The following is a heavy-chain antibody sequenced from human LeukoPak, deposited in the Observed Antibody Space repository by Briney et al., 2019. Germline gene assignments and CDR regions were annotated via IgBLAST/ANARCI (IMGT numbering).Heavy chain of an antibody. D-gene: IGHD3-3*01. J-gene: IGHJ5*02. Sequence: PGGTLRLSCAASGFTFSSYAMSWVRQAPGKGLEWVSAISGSGGSTYYADSVKGLFTISRDNSKNTPYLQMNSLRAEDTAVYYCAELKGRNYDFWRTPFDPWGQGTLVTVSS. CDR3: AELKGRNYDFWRTPFDP. CDR2: ISGSGGST. V-gene: IGHV3-23*01. CDR1: GFTFSSYA.